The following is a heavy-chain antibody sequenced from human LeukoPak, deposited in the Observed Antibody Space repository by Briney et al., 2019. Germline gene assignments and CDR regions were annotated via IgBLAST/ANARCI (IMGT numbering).Heavy chain of an antibody. V-gene: IGHV4-4*02. Sequence: SGTLSLTCAVSGGSISSSNWWSWVRQPPGKGLEWIGEIYHSGSTNYNPSLKSRVTISVDTSKNQFSLKLSSVTAADTTVYYCARQGGYNSGSIDYWGQGTLVIVSS. CDR1: GGSISSSNW. CDR3: ARQGGYNSGSIDY. D-gene: IGHD5-18*01. J-gene: IGHJ4*02. CDR2: IYHSGST.